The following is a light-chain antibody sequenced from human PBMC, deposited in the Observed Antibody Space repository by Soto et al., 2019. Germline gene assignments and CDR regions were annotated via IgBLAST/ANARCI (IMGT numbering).Light chain of an antibody. V-gene: IGLV1-51*02. CDR2: ENN. CDR3: GAWDSSLSAYV. CDR1: SSNIGNNY. Sequence: QSVLTQPPSVSAAPGQKVTISCSGSSSNIGNNYVSWYQQLPGTAPKVLIFENNQRLSGIPDRFSGSKSGTSATLGITGLQTGDEADYYCGAWDSSLSAYVFGTGTKVTVL. J-gene: IGLJ1*01.